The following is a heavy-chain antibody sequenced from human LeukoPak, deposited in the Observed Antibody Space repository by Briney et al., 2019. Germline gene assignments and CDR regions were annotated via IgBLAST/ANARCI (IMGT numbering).Heavy chain of an antibody. CDR3: ARDGPAYYGSGSYLD. J-gene: IGHJ4*02. CDR2: INPNSGGT. CDR1: GYTFTGYY. V-gene: IGHV1-2*02. D-gene: IGHD3-10*01. Sequence: ASVKVSCKASGYTFTGYYMHWVRQAPGQGLEWMGWINPNSGGTNYAQKFQGRVTMTRDTPISTAYMELSRLRSDDTAVYYCARDGPAYYGSGSYLDWGQGTLVTVSS.